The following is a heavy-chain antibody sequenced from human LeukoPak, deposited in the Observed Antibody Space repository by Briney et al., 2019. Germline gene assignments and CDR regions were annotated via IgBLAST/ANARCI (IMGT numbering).Heavy chain of an antibody. CDR3: ARRYYDILTGYRIPFDY. D-gene: IGHD3-9*01. V-gene: IGHV4-39*01. CDR2: IYYSGST. Sequence: SETLSLTCTVSGGSISSSSYYWGWIRQPPGKGLEWIGSIYYSGSTYYNPSLKSRVTISVDTSKNQFSLKLSSVTAADTAVYYCARRYYDILTGYRIPFDYWGQGTLVTVSS. J-gene: IGHJ4*02. CDR1: GGSISSSSYY.